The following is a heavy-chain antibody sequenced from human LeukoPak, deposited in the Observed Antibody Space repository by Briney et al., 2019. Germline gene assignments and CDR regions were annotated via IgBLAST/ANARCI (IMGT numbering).Heavy chain of an antibody. J-gene: IGHJ4*02. CDR3: AKDLAGYCTNGVCYGRDY. CDR1: GFTFSSYG. V-gene: IGHV3-30*02. CDR2: IRYDGSNK. Sequence: GGSLRLSCAASGFTFSSYGMHWVRQAPGKGLEWVAFIRYDGSNKYYADSVKGRFTISRDNSKNTLYLQMNSLRPEDTAVYYCAKDLAGYCTNGVCYGRDYWGQGTLVTVSS. D-gene: IGHD2-8*01.